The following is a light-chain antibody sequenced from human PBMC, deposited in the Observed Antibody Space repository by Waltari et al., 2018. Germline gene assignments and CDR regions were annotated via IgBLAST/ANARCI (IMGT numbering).Light chain of an antibody. CDR2: GAS. J-gene: IGKJ2*01. CDR1: QRISSN. Sequence: EIVMTQSPATLSVSPGQRATLSCRASQRISSNLAWYQQKPGQAPRPLIYGASTRAPGIPFRFSGSGSGTDFTLTISSLQSEDFAVYYCQQYNNWPFTFGQGTKLEIK. CDR3: QQYNNWPFT. V-gene: IGKV3-15*01.